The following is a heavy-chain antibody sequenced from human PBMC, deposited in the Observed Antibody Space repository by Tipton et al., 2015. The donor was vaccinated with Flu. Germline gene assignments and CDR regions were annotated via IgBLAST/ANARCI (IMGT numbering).Heavy chain of an antibody. Sequence: LRLSCTVSGGSITSSTDYWSWIRQPAGKGLEWIGRIYASGSTNYNPSLKSRVTISLDASKKQFPLKVTSVTAADTAVYYCARDYGDLNWFDPWGQGTLVTVSS. CDR1: GGSITSSTDY. V-gene: IGHV4-61*02. J-gene: IGHJ5*02. D-gene: IGHD3-10*01. CDR3: ARDYGDLNWFDP. CDR2: IYASGST.